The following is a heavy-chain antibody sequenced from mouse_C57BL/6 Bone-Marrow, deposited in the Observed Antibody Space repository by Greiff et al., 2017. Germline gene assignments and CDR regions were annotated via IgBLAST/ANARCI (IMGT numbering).Heavy chain of an antibody. V-gene: IGHV1-81*01. J-gene: IGHJ3*01. D-gene: IGHD1-1*01. CDR3: ARSYYCGSRVWFAY. CDR1: GYTFTSYG. Sequence: VQLQQSGAELARPGASVKLSCKASGYTFTSYGISWVKQRTGQGLEWIGEIYPRSGNTYYNQKFKGKATLTADKSSSTAYMELRSLTSEDSAVYVCARSYYCGSRVWFAYWGQGTMVTVSA. CDR2: IYPRSGNT.